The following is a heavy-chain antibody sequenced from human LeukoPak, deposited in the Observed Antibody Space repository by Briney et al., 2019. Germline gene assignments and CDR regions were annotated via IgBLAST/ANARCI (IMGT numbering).Heavy chain of an antibody. CDR2: IKTKTEDGTA. V-gene: IGHV3-15*01. J-gene: IGHJ4*02. Sequence: GGSLRLSCAASGFTFNNAWMNWVRQAPRKGLEWVGRIKTKTEDGTAVYAAPVKGRFTISRDDSKNTLYLQMNSLKTEDTAVYYCTTGIRLFATSRFDYWGQGTLVTVSS. CDR3: TTGIRLFATSRFDY. CDR1: GFTFNNAW. D-gene: IGHD2-21*01.